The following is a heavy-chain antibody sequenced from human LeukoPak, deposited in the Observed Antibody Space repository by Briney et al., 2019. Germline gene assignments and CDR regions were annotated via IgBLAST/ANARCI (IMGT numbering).Heavy chain of an antibody. D-gene: IGHD3-9*01. CDR3: ARDREYYDILTGFDY. J-gene: IGHJ4*02. CDR2: ISSSSSYI. CDR1: GFTFSSYS. Sequence: GGSLRLSCAASGFTFSSYSMNWVRQAPGKGLEWVSSISSSSSYIYYADPVKGRFTTSRDNAKNSLYLQMNSLRAEDTAVYYGARDREYYDILTGFDYWGQGTLVTVSS. V-gene: IGHV3-21*01.